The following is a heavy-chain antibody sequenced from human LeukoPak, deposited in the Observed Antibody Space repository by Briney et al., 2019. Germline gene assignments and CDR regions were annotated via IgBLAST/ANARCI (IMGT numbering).Heavy chain of an antibody. Sequence: SVKLSCKASGGTFSTSAISWVRQAPGPGVGWLGGFISLFRTANYAQKFQGRVTIPADESTTTVHMELSSLRSEDTAIYYCAKQLRVSGTLVEFDLWGQGTLVTVSS. V-gene: IGHV1-69*13. D-gene: IGHD6-19*01. J-gene: IGHJ5*02. CDR2: FISLFRTA. CDR3: AKQLRVSGTLVEFDL. CDR1: GGTFSTSA.